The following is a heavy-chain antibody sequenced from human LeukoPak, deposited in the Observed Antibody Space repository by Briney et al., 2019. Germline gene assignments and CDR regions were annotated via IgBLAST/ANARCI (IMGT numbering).Heavy chain of an antibody. CDR1: GGSISSYY. CDR3: ARDPVDQPYWFFDL. Sequence: PSETLSPTCTVSGGSISSYYWSWIRQPPGKGLEWIGYIYYSGSTNYNPSLKSRVTISVDTSKNQFSLKLSSVTAADTAVYYCARDPVDQPYWFFDLWGRGTLVTVSS. J-gene: IGHJ2*01. V-gene: IGHV4-59*01. D-gene: IGHD2-2*01. CDR2: IYYSGST.